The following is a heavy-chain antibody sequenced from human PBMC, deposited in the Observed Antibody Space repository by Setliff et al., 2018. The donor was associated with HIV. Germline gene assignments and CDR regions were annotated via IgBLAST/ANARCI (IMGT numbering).Heavy chain of an antibody. V-gene: IGHV3-23*01. CDR1: GFTFSGFA. Sequence: HPGGSLRLSCAASGFTFSGFAMTWVRQAPGKGLEWISTISGGGGSKYYADSVKGRFSISRDNSKDMLYLQTDSLSAEDTAVYYCATFLRSGELSLFPDAFNMWGQGTLVTVSS. J-gene: IGHJ3*02. CDR3: ATFLRSGELSLFPDAFNM. CDR2: ISGGGGSK. D-gene: IGHD3-16*01.